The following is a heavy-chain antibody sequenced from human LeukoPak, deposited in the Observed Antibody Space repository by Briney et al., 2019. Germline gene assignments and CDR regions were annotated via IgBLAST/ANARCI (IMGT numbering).Heavy chain of an antibody. CDR2: LQPSGAT. CDR1: GASIGSYY. Sequence: SETLSLTCISSGASIGSYYCSLIRHPAGKELEWIGRLQPSGATNYNPSLESRVTMSVDTSKNQFSLSLTSVTAADTAVYYCARELTGTAFDSWCQGTLVTVSS. J-gene: IGHJ5*01. V-gene: IGHV4-4*07. D-gene: IGHD1-14*01. CDR3: ARELTGTAFDS.